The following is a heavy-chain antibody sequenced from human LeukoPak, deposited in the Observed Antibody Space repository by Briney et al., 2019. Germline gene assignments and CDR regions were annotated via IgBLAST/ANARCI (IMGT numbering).Heavy chain of an antibody. V-gene: IGHV3-23*01. CDR3: AKKDLRWELLTPTFDY. Sequence: GGSLRLSCAASGFTFSSYAMSWVRQAPGKGLEWVSAISGSGGSTYYADSVKGRFTISRDNSKNTLYLQMNSLRAEDTAVYYCAKKDLRWELLTPTFDYWGQGTLVTVSS. J-gene: IGHJ4*02. CDR2: ISGSGGST. CDR1: GFTFSSYA. D-gene: IGHD1-26*01.